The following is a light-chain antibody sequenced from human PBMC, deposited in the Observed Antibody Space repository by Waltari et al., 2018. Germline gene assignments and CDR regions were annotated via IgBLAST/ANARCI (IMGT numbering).Light chain of an antibody. J-gene: IGKJ4*01. CDR3: QQYNNWPLT. CDR1: QSVSSN. V-gene: IGKV3-15*01. Sequence: EVVMTQSPATLSVSPGERATLSCRASQSVSSNLAWYQQNPGQAPRLLMYGASTRATGIPARFSGSWSGTEFTLTISSLQSEDFAGYYCQQYNNWPLTFGGGTKVEIK. CDR2: GAS.